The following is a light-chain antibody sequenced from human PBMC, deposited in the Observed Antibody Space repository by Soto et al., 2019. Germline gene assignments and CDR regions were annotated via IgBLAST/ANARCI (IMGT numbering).Light chain of an antibody. CDR2: TTS. CDR1: QSISTF. J-gene: IGKJ1*01. V-gene: IGKV1-39*01. Sequence: DIQMTQSPSSLSASVGDRVTVTCRASQSISTFLNWYQQKPGKAPNLLIYTTSTLHGGVPSRFSGSGSGTDFTLTISSLQPEDFATYYCQQSFTAPWTFGQGTRVKIK. CDR3: QQSFTAPWT.